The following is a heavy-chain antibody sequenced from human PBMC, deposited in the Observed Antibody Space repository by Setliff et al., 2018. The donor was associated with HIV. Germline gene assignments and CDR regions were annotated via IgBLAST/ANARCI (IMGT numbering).Heavy chain of an antibody. V-gene: IGHV3-23*01. CDR3: AKDLQWLPRGHMDV. CDR1: GFSFNNFA. CDR2: LTVGGGT. D-gene: IGHD6-19*01. Sequence: GGSLRLSCAASGFSFNNFAMSWVRQAPGKGLEWVSTLTVGGGTVYADSVKGRFTISGDVSKNTLYLQMNSLRAEDTALYYCAKDLQWLPRGHMDVWGKGTTVTVSS. J-gene: IGHJ6*03.